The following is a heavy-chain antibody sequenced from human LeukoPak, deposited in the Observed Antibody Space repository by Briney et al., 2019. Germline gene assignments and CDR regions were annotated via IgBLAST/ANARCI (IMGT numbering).Heavy chain of an antibody. V-gene: IGHV3-33*01. CDR1: GFTFSNYV. CDR2: IWFDGGNK. D-gene: IGHD1-14*01. CDR3: ARDLGTVDY. Sequence: PGGSLRLSCAASGFTFSNYVMHWVRQAPGKGLEWVAVIWFDGGNKYYADSVKGRFTISRDNSKNTLYLQMNSLRAEDTAVYYCARDLGTVDYWGQGTLVTVSS. J-gene: IGHJ4*02.